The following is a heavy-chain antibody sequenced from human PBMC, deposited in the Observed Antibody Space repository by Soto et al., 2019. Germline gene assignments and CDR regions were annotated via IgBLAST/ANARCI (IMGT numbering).Heavy chain of an antibody. CDR3: ARDRKAYDSSGNWFDP. CDR1: GYTFTSYA. V-gene: IGHV1-3*01. CDR2: INAGNGNT. Sequence: ASVKVSCKASGYTFTSYAMHWVRQAPGQRLEWMGWINAGNGNTKYSQKFQGRVTITRDTSASTAYMELSSLRSEDTAVYYCARDRKAYDSSGNWFDPWGQGTLVTVSS. J-gene: IGHJ5*02. D-gene: IGHD3-22*01.